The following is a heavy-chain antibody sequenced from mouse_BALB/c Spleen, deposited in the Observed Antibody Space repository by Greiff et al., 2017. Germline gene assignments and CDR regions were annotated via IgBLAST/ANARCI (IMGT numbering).Heavy chain of an antibody. V-gene: IGHV5-6*01. D-gene: IGHD2-4*01. CDR3: ARQNDYDGADY. CDR2: ISSGGSYT. J-gene: IGHJ2*01. Sequence: EVHLVESGGDLVKPGGSLKLSCAASGFTFSSYGMSWVRQTPDKRLEWVATISSGGSYTYYPDSVKGRFTISRDNAKNTLYLQMSSLKSEDTAMYYCARQNDYDGADYWGQGTTLTVSS. CDR1: GFTFSSYG.